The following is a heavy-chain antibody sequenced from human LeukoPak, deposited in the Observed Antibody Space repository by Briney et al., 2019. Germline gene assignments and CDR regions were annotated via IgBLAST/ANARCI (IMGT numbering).Heavy chain of an antibody. J-gene: IGHJ4*02. CDR2: IIPIFGTA. Sequence: SVKVSCKASGGTFSSYAISWVRQAPGQGLEWMGGIIPIFGTANYAQKFQGRVTITADESTSTAYMELSSLRSEDTAVYYCAGYGDARLDYFDYWGQGTLVTVSS. CDR1: GGTFSSYA. D-gene: IGHD4-17*01. CDR3: AGYGDARLDYFDY. V-gene: IGHV1-69*13.